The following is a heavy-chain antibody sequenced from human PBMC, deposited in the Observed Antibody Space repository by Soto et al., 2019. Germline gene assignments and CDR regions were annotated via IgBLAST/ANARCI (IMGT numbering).Heavy chain of an antibody. Sequence: QLQLQESGPGLVKPSETLSLTCTVSGGSISSSSYYWGWIRQPPGKGLEWIGSIYYSGSTYYNPSLKSRVTISVDKSKNQFSLKLSSVTAADPAVYYCARGGGSFGDYEDWGQGTLVTVSS. CDR3: ARGGGSFGDYED. CDR1: GGSISSSSYY. J-gene: IGHJ4*02. CDR2: IYYSGST. D-gene: IGHD4-17*01. V-gene: IGHV4-39*01.